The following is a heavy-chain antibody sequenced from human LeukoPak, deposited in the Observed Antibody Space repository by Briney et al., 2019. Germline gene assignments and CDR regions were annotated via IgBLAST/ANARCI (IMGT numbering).Heavy chain of an antibody. CDR2: INPNSGGT. V-gene: IGHV1-2*06. D-gene: IGHD4-17*01. CDR3: AGKRSDYGDPIDY. J-gene: IGHJ4*02. CDR1: GGTFSSYT. Sequence: GSSVKVSCKASGGTFSSYTISWVRQAPGQGLEWMGRINPNSGGTNYAQKFQGRVTMTRDTSISTAYMELSRLRSDDTAVYYCAGKRSDYGDPIDYWGQGTLVTVSS.